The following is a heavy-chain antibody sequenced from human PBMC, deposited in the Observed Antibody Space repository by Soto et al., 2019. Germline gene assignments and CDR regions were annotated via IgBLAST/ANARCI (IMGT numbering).Heavy chain of an antibody. V-gene: IGHV3-66*01. D-gene: IGHD5-18*01. CDR1: GFTVSSNY. CDR3: ARDPFRSGYPFDY. CDR2: IYSGGST. J-gene: IGHJ4*02. Sequence: GGSLRLSCAASGFTVSSNYMSWVRQAPGKGLEWVSVIYSGGSTYYADSVKGRFTISRDNSKNTLYLQMNSLRAEDTAVYYCARDPFRSGYPFDYWGQGTLVTVSS.